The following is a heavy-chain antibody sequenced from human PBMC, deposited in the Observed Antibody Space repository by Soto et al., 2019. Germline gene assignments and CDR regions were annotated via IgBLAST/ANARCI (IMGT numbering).Heavy chain of an antibody. CDR3: ARDPFFSTAPTYYYYFMDV. V-gene: IGHV1-18*01. Sequence: ASVKVSCKASGYTFTSYGISWVRQAPGQGLEWMGWISAYNGNTNYAQKLQGRVTMTTDTSTSTAYMELRSLRSDDTAVYYCARDPFFSTAPTYYYYFMDVCGKGTTVTVSS. D-gene: IGHD2-2*01. J-gene: IGHJ6*03. CDR1: GYTFTSYG. CDR2: ISAYNGNT.